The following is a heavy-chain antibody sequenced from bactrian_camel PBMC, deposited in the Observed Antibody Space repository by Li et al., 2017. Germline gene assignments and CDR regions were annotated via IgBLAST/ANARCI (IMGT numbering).Heavy chain of an antibody. V-gene: IGHV3S55*01. CDR3: ASGTFVLVETTTGVNY. CDR1: GFTFDAPD. Sequence: HVQLVESGGGSVQAGGSLRLSCTASGFTFDAPDMGWYRQAPGNACELVSTITDRGHTYYPESVKGRFTISQDNAKQTAYLRMDSLKPEDTAMYICASGTFVLVETTTGVNYWGQGTQVTVS. J-gene: IGHJ4*01. D-gene: IGHD2*01. CDR2: ITDRGHT.